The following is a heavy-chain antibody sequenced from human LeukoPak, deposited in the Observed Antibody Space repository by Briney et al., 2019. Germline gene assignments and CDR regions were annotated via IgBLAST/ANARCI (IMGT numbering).Heavy chain of an antibody. J-gene: IGHJ4*02. D-gene: IGHD2-21*02. Sequence: GESLKISCKGSGYSFTNYWIGWVRQMPGKGLEWMGIIYPGDSDTRYSPSFQGQVTISADKSISTAYLQWSSLKASDTAIYYCAKSWDIAYCGGDCYPRWGQGTLVTVSP. CDR2: IYPGDSDT. CDR1: GYSFTNYW. CDR3: AKSWDIAYCGGDCYPR. V-gene: IGHV5-51*01.